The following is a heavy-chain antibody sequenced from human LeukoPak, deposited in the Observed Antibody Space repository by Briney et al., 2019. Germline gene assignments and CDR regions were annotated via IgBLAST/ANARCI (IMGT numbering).Heavy chain of an antibody. CDR1: GFTFSSYA. V-gene: IGHV3-30*04. Sequence: PGGSLRLSCAASGFTFSSYAMHWVRQAPGKGLEWVAVISYDGSNKYYADSVKGRFTISRDNAKNSLYLQMNSLRAEDTAVYYYARTFTMIVVALDYWGQGTLVTVSS. D-gene: IGHD3-22*01. CDR3: ARTFTMIVVALDY. J-gene: IGHJ4*02. CDR2: ISYDGSNK.